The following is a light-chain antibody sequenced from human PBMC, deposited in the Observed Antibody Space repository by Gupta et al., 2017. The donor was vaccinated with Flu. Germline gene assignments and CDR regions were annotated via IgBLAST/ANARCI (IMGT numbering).Light chain of an antibody. J-gene: IGKJ3*01. CDR1: QSFINY. CDR3: QQRSNWPPIFT. CDR2: DAS. Sequence: TLSLSPGERATLSCRASQSFINYLAWYQQKPGQAPRLLIYDASNRATGIPARFSGSGSGTDFTLTISSLEPEDVAVYYCQQRSNWPPIFTFGPGTIVDIK. V-gene: IGKV3-11*01.